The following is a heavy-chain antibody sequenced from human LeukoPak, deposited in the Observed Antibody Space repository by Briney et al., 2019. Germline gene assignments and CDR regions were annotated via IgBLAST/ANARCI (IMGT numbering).Heavy chain of an antibody. Sequence: SETLSLTCTVSGGSISSSSYYWGWVRQPPGKGLEWIGRIYYSGSTYYNPSLRRRVTISVDTSKNQFSLKLSSVTAADTAVYYGARHVSYDSGTKVDYWGQGSLVAVSS. D-gene: IGHD3-10*01. CDR2: IYYSGST. J-gene: IGHJ4*02. V-gene: IGHV4-39*01. CDR1: GGSISSSSYY. CDR3: ARHVSYDSGTKVDY.